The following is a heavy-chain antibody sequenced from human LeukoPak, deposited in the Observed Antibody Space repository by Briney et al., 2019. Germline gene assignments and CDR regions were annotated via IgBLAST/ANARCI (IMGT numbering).Heavy chain of an antibody. CDR3: ARGGVAGLDY. CDR1: GGSFSGYY. CDR2: INHSGST. J-gene: IGHJ4*02. V-gene: IGHV4-34*01. D-gene: IGHD6-19*01. Sequence: KASETLSLTCAVYGGSFSGYYRSWIRQPPGKGLEWIGEINHSGSTNYNPSLKSRVTISVDTSKNQFSLKLSSVTAADTAVYYCARGGVAGLDYRGQGTLVTVSS.